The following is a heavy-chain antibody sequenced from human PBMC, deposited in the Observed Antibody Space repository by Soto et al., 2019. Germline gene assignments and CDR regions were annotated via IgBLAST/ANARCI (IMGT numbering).Heavy chain of an antibody. CDR1: GGSISSYY. Sequence: SETLSLTCTVSGGSISSYYWSWIRQPPGKGLEWVGYIYYSGSTNYNPSLKSRVTISVDTSKNQFSLKLSSVTAADKAVYYCARGAAARHYGMDVWGQGTTVTVSS. D-gene: IGHD6-6*01. J-gene: IGHJ6*02. CDR2: IYYSGST. V-gene: IGHV4-59*01. CDR3: ARGAAARHYGMDV.